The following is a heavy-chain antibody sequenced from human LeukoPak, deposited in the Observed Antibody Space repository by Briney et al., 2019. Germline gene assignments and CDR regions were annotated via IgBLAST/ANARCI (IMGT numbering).Heavy chain of an antibody. J-gene: IGHJ4*02. D-gene: IGHD3/OR15-3a*01. CDR1: VINYSESG. Sequence: SVRLSSAASVINYSESGMKWVRPAPGRGREWVSYIISCGTTIYYADAVKGRFTISRDNAKNPLYLQMNSLRAEDTAVYYCARGVPTGYYTSCYDYWGQGTLVTVSS. CDR2: IISCGTTI. CDR3: ARGVPTGYYTSCYDY. V-gene: IGHV3-48*03.